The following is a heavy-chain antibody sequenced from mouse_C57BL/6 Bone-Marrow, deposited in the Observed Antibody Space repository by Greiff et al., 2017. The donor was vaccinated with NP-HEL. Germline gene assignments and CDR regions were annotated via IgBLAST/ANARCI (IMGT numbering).Heavy chain of an antibody. D-gene: IGHD1-1*01. Sequence: EVMLVESGEGLVKPGGSLKLSCAASGFTFSSYAMSWVRQTPEKRLEWVAYISSGGDYIYYADTVKGRFTISRDNARNTLYLQMSSLKSEDTAMYYCTRDEGGGLFNYFDYWGQGTTLTVSS. J-gene: IGHJ2*01. V-gene: IGHV5-9-1*02. CDR3: TRDEGGGLFNYFDY. CDR1: GFTFSSYA. CDR2: ISSGGDYI.